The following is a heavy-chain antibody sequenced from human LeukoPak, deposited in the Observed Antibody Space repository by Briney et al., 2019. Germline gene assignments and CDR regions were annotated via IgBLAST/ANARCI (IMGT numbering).Heavy chain of an antibody. CDR3: AREVVSSPSYFDS. Sequence: GGSLRLSCAASGFTFSSSYMYWVRQAPGKGLEWVSFFYRGDSTYYAESVRGRFTISRDNSKNTLYLLMNSLIPEDTAVYYCAREVVSSPSYFDSWGQGTLITVSS. J-gene: IGHJ4*02. D-gene: IGHD2-15*01. CDR2: FYRGDST. CDR1: GFTFSSSY. V-gene: IGHV3-53*01.